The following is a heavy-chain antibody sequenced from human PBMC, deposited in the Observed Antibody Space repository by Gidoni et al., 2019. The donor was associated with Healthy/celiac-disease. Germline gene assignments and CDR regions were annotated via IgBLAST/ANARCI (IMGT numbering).Heavy chain of an antibody. CDR2: ISSSSSTI. Sequence: EVQLVESGGGLVQPGGSLRLSCAASGFTFSSYSMNWVRQAPGKGLEWVSYISSSSSTIYYADSVKGRFTISRDNAKNSLYLQMNSLRDEDTAVYYCARDEYYDSSDTFDYWGQGTLVTVSS. V-gene: IGHV3-48*02. CDR3: ARDEYYDSSDTFDY. D-gene: IGHD3-22*01. CDR1: GFTFSSYS. J-gene: IGHJ4*02.